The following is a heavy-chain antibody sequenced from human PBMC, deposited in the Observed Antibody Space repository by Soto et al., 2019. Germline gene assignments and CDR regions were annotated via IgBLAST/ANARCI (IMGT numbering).Heavy chain of an antibody. J-gene: IGHJ4*02. Sequence: EVQLLESGGGLVQPGGSLRLSCAASGFTFSDYAMSWVRQAPGKGLEWVSAIDGSSATTNYADSVKGRFTISRDNSKNTLFLHMSGLRAEDTAVYYCARESEDLTSNFDYWGQGTLVTVSS. CDR1: GFTFSDYA. V-gene: IGHV3-23*01. CDR2: IDGSSATT. CDR3: ARESEDLTSNFDY.